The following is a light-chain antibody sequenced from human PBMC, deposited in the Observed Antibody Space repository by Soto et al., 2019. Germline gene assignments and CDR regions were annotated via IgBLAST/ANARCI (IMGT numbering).Light chain of an antibody. V-gene: IGKV3-15*01. CDR3: QQYNNWPRGT. Sequence: EIVMTQSPATLSVSPGERATLSCRASQSVSSNLAWYQQEPGQAPRLLIYGASTRATGIPSRFSGSGSGTEFTLTISSLQSEDFAVYYCQQYNNWPRGTFGQGTKVDIK. J-gene: IGKJ1*01. CDR1: QSVSSN. CDR2: GAS.